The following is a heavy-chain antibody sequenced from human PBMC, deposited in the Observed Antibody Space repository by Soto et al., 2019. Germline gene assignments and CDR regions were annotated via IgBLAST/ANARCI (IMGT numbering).Heavy chain of an antibody. V-gene: IGHV4-39*01. J-gene: IGHJ4*02. Sequence: QPPGKGLEWIGSIYYSGSTYYTPSLKSRVTISVDTSKNQFFLKLSSVTAADTAVYYCARHSSGWYATFDYWGQGTLVTVSS. CDR2: IYYSGST. CDR3: ARHSSGWYATFDY. D-gene: IGHD6-19*01.